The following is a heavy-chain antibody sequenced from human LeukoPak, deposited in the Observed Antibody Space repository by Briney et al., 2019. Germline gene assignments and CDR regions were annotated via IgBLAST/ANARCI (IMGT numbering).Heavy chain of an antibody. CDR1: GFTLSSDA. J-gene: IGHJ4*02. CDR3: AGGRPLYYFDC. V-gene: IGHV3-23*01. D-gene: IGHD3-16*01. CDR2: ISGSGGST. Sequence: GGSLRLSCGASGFTLSSDAMSWVRQAPGKGLEWVSAISGSGGSTYYADSVKGRFTISRDNSKNTLYLQMNSLRAEDTAVYYCAGGRPLYYFDCWGQGTLVTVSS.